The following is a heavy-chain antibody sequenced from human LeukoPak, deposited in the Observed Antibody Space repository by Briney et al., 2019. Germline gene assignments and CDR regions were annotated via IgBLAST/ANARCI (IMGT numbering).Heavy chain of an antibody. V-gene: IGHV3-20*04. CDR3: ARSVDRGGGGAFDI. D-gene: IGHD4-23*01. CDR1: GFTFDDYG. CDR2: INWNGGST. Sequence: PGGSLRLSCAASGFTFDDYGMSWVRQAPGKGLEWVPGINWNGGSTGYADSVKGRFTISRDNAKNSLYLQMNSLRAEDTALYYCARSVDRGGGGAFDIWGQGTMVTVSS. J-gene: IGHJ3*02.